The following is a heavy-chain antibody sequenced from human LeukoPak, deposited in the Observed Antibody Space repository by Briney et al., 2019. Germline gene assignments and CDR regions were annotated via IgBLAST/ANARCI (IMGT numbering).Heavy chain of an antibody. J-gene: IGHJ2*01. CDR3: ARKSTSSSSANYWYFDL. Sequence: RPSETLSLTCAVYGGSFSGYYWSWIRQPPGKGLEWIGEINHSGSTNYNPSLKSRVTISVDTSKNQFSLKLSSVTAADTAVYYCARKSTSSSSANYWYFDLWGRGTLVTVSS. CDR2: INHSGST. V-gene: IGHV4-34*01. D-gene: IGHD6-6*01. CDR1: GGSFSGYY.